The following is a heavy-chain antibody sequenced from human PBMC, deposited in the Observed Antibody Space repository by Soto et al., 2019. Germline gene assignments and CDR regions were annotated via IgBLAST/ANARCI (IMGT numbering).Heavy chain of an antibody. Sequence: GGSLRLSCTASGFTFSSYGMHWVRQAPGKGLEWVAVIWYDGSNKYYADSVKGRFTISRDNSKNTLYLQMNSLRAEDTAVYYCAREPIVGATRGAFDIWGQGTMVTVSS. CDR1: GFTFSSYG. J-gene: IGHJ3*02. D-gene: IGHD1-26*01. CDR3: AREPIVGATRGAFDI. CDR2: IWYDGSNK. V-gene: IGHV3-33*01.